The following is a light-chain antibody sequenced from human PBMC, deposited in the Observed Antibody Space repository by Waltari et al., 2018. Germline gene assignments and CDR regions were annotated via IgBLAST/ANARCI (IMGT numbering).Light chain of an antibody. CDR1: QSILHTNENTY. CDR2: GGS. CDR3: VQAIAFPFT. Sequence: DIVMTQTPLPLPITPGEPASIPCRSSQSILHTNENTYLHWYLQKPGQSPQLLIYGGSNRASGVPDRFSGSGSGTDFTLKISKVEAEDVGVYYCVQAIAFPFTFGPGTKLDIK. V-gene: IGKV2-40*01. J-gene: IGKJ3*01.